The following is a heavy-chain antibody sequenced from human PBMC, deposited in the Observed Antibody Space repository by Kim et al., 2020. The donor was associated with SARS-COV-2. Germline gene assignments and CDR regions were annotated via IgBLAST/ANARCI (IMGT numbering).Heavy chain of an antibody. V-gene: IGHV1-46*01. CDR2: INPSGGST. CDR3: ARDALRSRGRFTMVRGVPEDYYMDV. J-gene: IGHJ6*03. CDR1: GYTFTSYY. D-gene: IGHD3-10*01. Sequence: ASVKVSCKAPGYTFTSYYMHWVRQAPGQGLEWMGIINPSGGSTSYAQKFQGRVTMTRDTSTSTVYMELSSLRSEDTAVYYCARDALRSRGRFTMVRGVPEDYYMDVWGKGTTVTVSS.